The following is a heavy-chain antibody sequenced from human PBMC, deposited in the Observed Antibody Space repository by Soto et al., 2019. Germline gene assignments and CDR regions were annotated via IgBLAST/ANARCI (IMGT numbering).Heavy chain of an antibody. D-gene: IGHD6-19*01. CDR1: GFTFSSYG. V-gene: IGHV3-30*18. Sequence: VPLVESGGGVVQPGRSLRLSCAASGFTFSSYGMHWVRQAPGKGLEWVAVISYDGSNKYYADSVKGRFTISRDNSKNTLYLQMNSLRAEDTAVYYCAKEYSSGWYYFDYWGQGTLVTVSS. CDR2: ISYDGSNK. J-gene: IGHJ4*02. CDR3: AKEYSSGWYYFDY.